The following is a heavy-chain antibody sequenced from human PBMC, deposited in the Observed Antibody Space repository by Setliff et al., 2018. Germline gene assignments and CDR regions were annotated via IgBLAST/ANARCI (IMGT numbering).Heavy chain of an antibody. V-gene: IGHV1-69*05. CDR1: GGTFSSYG. CDR3: ARDRFYNSWSGTSITAPHDAFDI. J-gene: IGHJ3*02. CDR2: TIPIFGTA. Sequence: SVKVSCKASGGTFSSYGISWVRQAPGQGLEWMGGTIPIFGTANYAHKFQGRVTMTSDTSTNTVYLEVSSLRSEDTAVYFCARDRFYNSWSGTSITAPHDAFDIWGQGTMVTVSS. D-gene: IGHD3-3*01.